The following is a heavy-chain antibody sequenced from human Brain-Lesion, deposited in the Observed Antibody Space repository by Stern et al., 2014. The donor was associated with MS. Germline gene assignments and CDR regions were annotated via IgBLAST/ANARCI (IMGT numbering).Heavy chain of an antibody. J-gene: IGHJ6*02. CDR1: GYTFTGYY. Sequence: VQLVESGAEVKKPGAPVKVSCKASGYTFTGYYMYWVRQAPGQGLEWMGGINPNSGGTHYAQKFQGRVTMTRDTSITTAYMELSRLRSDDTAVYYCARGYYGSGRPQKGMDVWGQGTTVTVSS. CDR2: INPNSGGT. CDR3: ARGYYGSGRPQKGMDV. V-gene: IGHV1-2*02. D-gene: IGHD3-10*01.